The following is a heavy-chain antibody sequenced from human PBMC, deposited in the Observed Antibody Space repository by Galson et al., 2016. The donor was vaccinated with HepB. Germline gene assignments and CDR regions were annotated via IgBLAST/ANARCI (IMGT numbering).Heavy chain of an antibody. CDR2: MTGDSVAI. Sequence: SLRLSCAASGFMFDDHAMHWVRQAPGMGLEWVSGMTGDSVAIVYAAAVRGRFTISRDNARYSLYLQMNSLRPEDTAFYYCVRRGHSPRACDIWGQGILVTVSS. CDR1: GFMFDDHA. D-gene: IGHD2-15*01. CDR3: VRRGHSPRACDI. J-gene: IGHJ3*02. V-gene: IGHV3-9*01.